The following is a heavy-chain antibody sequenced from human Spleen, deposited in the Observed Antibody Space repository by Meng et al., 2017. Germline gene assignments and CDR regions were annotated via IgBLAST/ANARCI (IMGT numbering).Heavy chain of an antibody. D-gene: IGHD3-22*01. CDR1: GFTFNSYA. V-gene: IGHV3-23*03. CDR2: IYSGGST. J-gene: IGHJ5*02. CDR3: AKYFDSSGYDSVA. Sequence: GGSLRLSCAASGFTFNSYAMNWVRQAPGKGLEWVSVIYSGGSTYYAESVKGRFSISRDNSENTLFLQMNKLRVEDTAVYYCAKYFDSSGYDSVAWGQGTLVTVSS.